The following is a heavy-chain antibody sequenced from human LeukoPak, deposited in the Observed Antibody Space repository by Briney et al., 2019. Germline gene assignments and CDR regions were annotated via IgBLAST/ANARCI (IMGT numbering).Heavy chain of an antibody. V-gene: IGHV3-48*02. CDR1: GVSFSSDA. D-gene: IGHD2-15*01. J-gene: IGHJ4*02. CDR2: ICSSSGTI. CDR3: ARVAIDIVVVVAANDY. Sequence: GGSLRLSCAASGVSFSSDAMCWVRKAPRQGLGWVSYICSSSGTIYYADSVKGRFTISRDNAKNSLYLQMNSLRDEDTAVYYCARVAIDIVVVVAANDYWGQGTLVTVSS.